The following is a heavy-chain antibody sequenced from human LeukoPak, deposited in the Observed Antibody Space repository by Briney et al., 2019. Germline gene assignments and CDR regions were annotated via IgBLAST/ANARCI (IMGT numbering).Heavy chain of an antibody. CDR1: GFTFSVSV. CDR2: ISSNGGST. Sequence: PGGSLRLSCAASGFTFSVSVMHWVRQAPGKGQEYVSVISSNGGSTSYANSVKGRFTISRDNSKNTLYLQMGSLRAEDMAVYYCARDLSGGGLDYWGQGTLVTVSS. J-gene: IGHJ4*02. CDR3: ARDLSGGGLDY. V-gene: IGHV3-64*01. D-gene: IGHD3-10*01.